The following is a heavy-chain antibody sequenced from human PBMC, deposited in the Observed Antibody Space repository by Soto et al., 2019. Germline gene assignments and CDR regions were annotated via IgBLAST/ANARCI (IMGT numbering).Heavy chain of an antibody. J-gene: IGHJ5*02. CDR3: ARQGASGSYCPGSERPSPMLDP. V-gene: IGHV5-51*01. CDR1: GYSFTSYW. CDR2: IYPGDSDT. D-gene: IGHD1-26*01. Sequence: ESLKISCRGPGYSFTSYWIGWVRQMPGKGLEWMGIIYPGDSDTRYSPSFQGQVTISADKSISTAYLQWSSLKASDTAMDYCARQGASGSYCPGSERPSPMLDPWGQGTLVRVSS.